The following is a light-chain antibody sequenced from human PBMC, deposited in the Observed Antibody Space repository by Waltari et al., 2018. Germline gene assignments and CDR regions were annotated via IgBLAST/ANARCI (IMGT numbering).Light chain of an antibody. J-gene: IGKJ3*01. CDR3: QHYNTYSVT. V-gene: IGKV1-5*01. CDR2: DAS. CDR1: QSISDW. Sequence: DIQMTQPPSTLPASVGDRVPIPCRASQSISDWLAWYQQKPGKAPKLLIYDASSLESGVPSRFSGSGSGTEFTLTISSLQPDDFATYYCQHYNTYSVTFGPGTKVDIK.